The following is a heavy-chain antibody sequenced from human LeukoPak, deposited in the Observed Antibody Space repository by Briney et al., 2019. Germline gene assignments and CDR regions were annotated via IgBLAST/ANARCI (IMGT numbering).Heavy chain of an antibody. V-gene: IGHV3-74*01. Sequence: GGSLRLSCAASGYTFSSYWMHWVRHAPGKGLVWVSRINSDGSSTSYADSVKGRFTISRDNAKNSLNLQMNSLRAEDTAVYYCAREGDSGYVELDSWGQGTLVTVSS. D-gene: IGHD5-12*01. CDR2: INSDGSST. J-gene: IGHJ4*02. CDR3: AREGDSGYVELDS. CDR1: GYTFSSYW.